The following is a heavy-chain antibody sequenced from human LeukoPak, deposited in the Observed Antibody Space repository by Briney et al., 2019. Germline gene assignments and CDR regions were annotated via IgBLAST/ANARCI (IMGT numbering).Heavy chain of an antibody. D-gene: IGHD6-6*01. J-gene: IGHJ4*02. CDR3: ARERTSSSSDYYFDY. V-gene: IGHV3-30*01. Sequence: GGSLRLSCAASGFTFSSYAMHWVRQAPGKGLEWAAVISYDGSNKYYADSVKGRFTISRDNSKNTLYLQMNSLRAEDTAVYYCARERTSSSSDYYFDYWGQGTLVTVSS. CDR1: GFTFSSYA. CDR2: ISYDGSNK.